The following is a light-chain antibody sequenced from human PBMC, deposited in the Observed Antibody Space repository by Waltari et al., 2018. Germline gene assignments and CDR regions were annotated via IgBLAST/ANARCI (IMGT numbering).Light chain of an antibody. CDR2: GAS. V-gene: IGKV4-1*01. CDR1: QGVLYSSNNKNY. Sequence: DIVMTQSPDSLAVSLGERATINCKSSQGVLYSSNNKNYLAWYQQKPGQPPKLLIYGASTRESGVPDRFSGSGSGTDFTLTISSLQAEDVAVYYCQQYYSTPRTFGQGTKVEIK. J-gene: IGKJ1*01. CDR3: QQYYSTPRT.